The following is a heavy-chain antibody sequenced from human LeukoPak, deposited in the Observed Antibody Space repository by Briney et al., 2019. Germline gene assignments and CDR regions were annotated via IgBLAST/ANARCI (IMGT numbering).Heavy chain of an antibody. Sequence: GASVKVSCKASGYTFTNYNMHWVRQAPGQGLEWVGTINPSGYSANFAQKFQGRVTMTSDTSTSTVYMELSSLRSEDTAVYYCARVTSTSWYECFDYWGQGTLVTVSS. J-gene: IGHJ4*02. V-gene: IGHV1-46*01. CDR2: INPSGYSA. D-gene: IGHD6-13*01. CDR1: GYTFTNYN. CDR3: ARVTSTSWYECFDY.